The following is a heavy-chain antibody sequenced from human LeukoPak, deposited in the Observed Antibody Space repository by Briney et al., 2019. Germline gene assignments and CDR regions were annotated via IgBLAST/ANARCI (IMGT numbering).Heavy chain of an antibody. V-gene: IGHV3-7*01. CDR2: IKQDGSEK. CDR1: GFTFSTFG. J-gene: IGHJ4*02. CDR3: ATFSGSYPSYFDY. Sequence: TGGSLRLSCAASGFTFSTFGMSWVRQAPGKGLEWVANIKQDGSEKYYVDSVKGRFTISRDNAKKSLYLQMNSLRAEDTAVYYCATFSGSYPSYFDYWGQGTLVTVSS. D-gene: IGHD1-26*01.